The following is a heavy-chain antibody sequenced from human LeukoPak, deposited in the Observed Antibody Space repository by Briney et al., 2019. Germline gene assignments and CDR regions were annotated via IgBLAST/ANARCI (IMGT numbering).Heavy chain of an antibody. CDR2: ITAGHYPT. D-gene: IGHD4-17*01. J-gene: IGHJ5*02. Sequence: GGSLRLSCAASGFSFSSFAMTWVRQTPGKGLEWVSSITAGHYPTYYTDSVKGRFTISRDNSKNMLYLQMNSLRADDTAVYYCTKDPNGDYVGAFDPWGQGTLVTVSS. CDR1: GFSFSSFA. CDR3: TKDPNGDYVGAFDP. V-gene: IGHV3-23*01.